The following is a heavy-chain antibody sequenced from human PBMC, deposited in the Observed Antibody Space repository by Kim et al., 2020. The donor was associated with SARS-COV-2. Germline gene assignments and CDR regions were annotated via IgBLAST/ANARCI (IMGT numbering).Heavy chain of an antibody. CDR2: ISSSSSTI. J-gene: IGHJ4*02. V-gene: IGHV3-48*02. D-gene: IGHD3-10*01. Sequence: GGSLRLSCAASGFTFSSYSMNWVRQAPGKGLEWVSYISSSSSTIYYADSVKGRFTISIDNAKNSLYLQMNSLRDEDTAVYYCARARWDYYGSGPFDYWGQGTLVTVSS. CDR3: ARARWDYYGSGPFDY. CDR1: GFTFSSYS.